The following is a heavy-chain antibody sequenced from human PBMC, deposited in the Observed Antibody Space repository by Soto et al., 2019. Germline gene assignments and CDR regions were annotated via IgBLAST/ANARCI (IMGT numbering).Heavy chain of an antibody. CDR3: XXXXXYFDY. CDR1: GFPFTSYG. V-gene: IGHV3-30*03. J-gene: IGHJ4*02. CDR2: ISYDGSDK. Sequence: QVQLVESGGGVVQPGRSLRLSCAASGFPFTSYGMHWVREGPDKGLEWVAIISYDGSDKYYADSVKGRFTISRDNSKXXXXXXXXXXXXXXXXXXXXXXXXXYFDYRGQGTLVIVSS.